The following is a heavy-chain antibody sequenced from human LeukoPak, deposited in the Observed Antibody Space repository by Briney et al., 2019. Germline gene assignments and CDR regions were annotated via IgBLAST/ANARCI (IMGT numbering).Heavy chain of an antibody. CDR1: GGTFSSYA. CDR2: IIPIFGTA. CDR3: ASVGRFFGYMDV. D-gene: IGHD3-3*01. V-gene: IGHV1-69*05. Sequence: ASVKVSCKASGGTFSSYAISWVRQAPGQGLEWMGGIIPIFGTANYAQKFQGRVTITTDESTSTAYMELSSLRSEDTAVYYCASVGRFFGYMDVWGKGTTVTVSS. J-gene: IGHJ6*03.